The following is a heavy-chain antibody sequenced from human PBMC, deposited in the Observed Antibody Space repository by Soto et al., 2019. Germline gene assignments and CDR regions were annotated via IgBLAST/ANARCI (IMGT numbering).Heavy chain of an antibody. CDR2: ISTSGGRP. CDR1: GITFSNYA. V-gene: IGHV3-23*01. CDR3: SEDPDRYHDVWGTYRYIDH. J-gene: IGHJ4*02. Sequence: EVQLLESGGGLVQPGGSLRLSCTASGITFSNYAMSWVRQAPRKGLEWVSSISTSGGRPYYADSVKGRFTISRDNSKNTPYLQMNSLRVEDKAVYYCSEDPDRYHDVWGTYRYIDHWGQGTLVTVSS. D-gene: IGHD3-16*02.